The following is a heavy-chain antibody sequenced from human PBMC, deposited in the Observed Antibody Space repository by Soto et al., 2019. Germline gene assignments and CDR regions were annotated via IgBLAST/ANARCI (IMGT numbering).Heavy chain of an antibody. Sequence: QVQLQESGPGLVKPSETLSLTCTVSGGSISSYYWSWIRQPPGKGLEWIGYSYYSGSTNYNPSLKGRVTTSVDTSKNQFSLKLSSVTAADTAVYYCASGYSYGYDDPFDYWGQGTLVTVSS. CDR1: GGSISSYY. V-gene: IGHV4-59*01. J-gene: IGHJ4*02. CDR2: SYYSGST. CDR3: ASGYSYGYDDPFDY. D-gene: IGHD5-18*01.